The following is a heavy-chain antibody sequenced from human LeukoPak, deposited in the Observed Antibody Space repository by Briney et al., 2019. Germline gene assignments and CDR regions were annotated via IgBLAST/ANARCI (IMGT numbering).Heavy chain of an antibody. V-gene: IGHV3-23*01. CDR3: AKDTHDTSGDSGYYFDY. J-gene: IGHJ4*02. CDR1: GFTFSSYA. Sequence: PGGYLRLSCAASGFTFSSYAMSWVRRAPGKGLEWVSAISGSGGSTYYADSVKGRFTISRDNSKNTLYLQMNSLRAEDTAVYYCAKDTHDTSGDSGYYFDYWGQGLLVTVSS. CDR2: ISGSGGST. D-gene: IGHD3-22*01.